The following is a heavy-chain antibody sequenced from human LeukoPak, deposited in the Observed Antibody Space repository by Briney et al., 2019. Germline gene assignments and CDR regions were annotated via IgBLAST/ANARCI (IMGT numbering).Heavy chain of an antibody. CDR1: GFTFRSYA. Sequence: GGSLRLSCAASGFTFRSYAMNWVRQTPGKGLEWVSSISGGSTYYADSVKGRFTLSRDNSENTLYLQMNSLRAEDTAVYYCAKDLTKDSSWGPPGWGQGTLVTVSS. D-gene: IGHD6-13*01. V-gene: IGHV3-23*01. CDR3: AKDLTKDSSWGPPG. CDR2: ISGGST. J-gene: IGHJ4*02.